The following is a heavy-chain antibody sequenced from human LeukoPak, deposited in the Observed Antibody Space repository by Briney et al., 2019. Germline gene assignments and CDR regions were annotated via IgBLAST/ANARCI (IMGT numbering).Heavy chain of an antibody. D-gene: IGHD4-17*01. J-gene: IGHJ6*02. Sequence: SETLSLTCTVSGGSISSYYWSWIRQPPGKGLEWIGYIYYSGSTNYNPSLKSRVTISVDTSKNQFSLKLSSVTAADTAVYYCARDHGRWYGMDVWGQGTTVTVSS. V-gene: IGHV4-59*01. CDR2: IYYSGST. CDR1: GGSISSYY. CDR3: ARDHGRWYGMDV.